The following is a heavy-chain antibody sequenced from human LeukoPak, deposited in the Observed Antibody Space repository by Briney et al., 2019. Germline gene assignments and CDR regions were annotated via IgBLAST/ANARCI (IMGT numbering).Heavy chain of an antibody. CDR2: ISSGNRYI. J-gene: IGHJ4*02. CDR3: ARDLSGDGYNKFDY. D-gene: IGHD5-24*01. CDR1: GFTFSNYI. V-gene: IGHV3-21*01. Sequence: GGSLRLSCAASGFTFSNYIMNCVRQAPGKGLELVSSISSGNRYIYYADSVKGRFTISRDDAKNSLYLQMNSLRAEDTAVYYCARDLSGDGYNKFDYWGQGTLVTVSP.